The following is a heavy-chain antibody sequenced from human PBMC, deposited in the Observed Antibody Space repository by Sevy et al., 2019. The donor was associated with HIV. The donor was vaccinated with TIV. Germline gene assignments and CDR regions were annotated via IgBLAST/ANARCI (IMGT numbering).Heavy chain of an antibody. D-gene: IGHD3-22*01. J-gene: IGHJ4*02. CDR3: AKDRPELIYYDSRRDYFDF. CDR1: GFTFSSYG. Sequence: GGSLRLSCVGSGFTFSSYGMHWVRQAPGNGLEWVAGMSSDGNNKYYGDSVKGRFTMSRDNSKNTVYLELNSLRVEDTAVYYCAKDRPELIYYDSRRDYFDFWGQGTLVTVSS. V-gene: IGHV3-30*18. CDR2: MSSDGNNK.